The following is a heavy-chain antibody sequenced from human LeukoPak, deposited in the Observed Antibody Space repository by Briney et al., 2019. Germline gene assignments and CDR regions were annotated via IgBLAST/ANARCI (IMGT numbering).Heavy chain of an antibody. V-gene: IGHV3-53*01. Sequence: GGSLRLSCVVSGLTVTHNYMSWVRQAPGKGLEWVSVIYSGGSTIYADSVKGRFSISRDSSKNSLYLQMNSLRAEDTAVYFCARPNTVVGSPYFDYWGQGTLVTVSS. J-gene: IGHJ4*02. CDR1: GLTVTHNY. CDR3: ARPNTVVGSPYFDY. D-gene: IGHD2-21*01. CDR2: IYSGGST.